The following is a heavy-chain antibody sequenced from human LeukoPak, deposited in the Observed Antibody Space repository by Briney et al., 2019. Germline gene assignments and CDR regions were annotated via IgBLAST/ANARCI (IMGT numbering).Heavy chain of an antibody. Sequence: PGRSLRLSCAASGVSFSKYGMHWIRQAPGKGLEWVAAISHDGSNKDYVDSVKGRFTISRDNSKKTLYLQMDSLRTEDTAFYYCALIGVVIPPDTYDVWGQGTLVTVSS. CDR2: ISHDGSNK. CDR1: GVSFSKYG. J-gene: IGHJ3*01. V-gene: IGHV3-30*03. CDR3: ALIGVVIPPDTYDV. D-gene: IGHD2-21*01.